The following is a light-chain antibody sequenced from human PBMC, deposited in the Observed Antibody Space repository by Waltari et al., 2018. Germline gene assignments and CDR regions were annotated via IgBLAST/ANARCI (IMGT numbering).Light chain of an antibody. V-gene: IGKV1-5*01. CDR2: SVS. CDR1: QKVVDW. CDR3: QLSKA. J-gene: IGKJ1*01. Sequence: DIQMTQSPSILSASIGDSVPITCRASQKVVDWRAWYQQRPGRAPRLIISSVSTLEDGVPSRFTGSGSGTQFTLTINNLQPEDFAVYYCQLSKAFGQGTKV.